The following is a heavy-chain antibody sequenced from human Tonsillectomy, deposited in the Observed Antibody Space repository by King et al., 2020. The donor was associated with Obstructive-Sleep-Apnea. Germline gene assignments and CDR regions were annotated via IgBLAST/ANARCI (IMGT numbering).Heavy chain of an antibody. Sequence: VQLVESGGGVVQSGRSLRLSCADSRFTFSSYGMHWVRQAPGKGLEWVAFISYDGSNKYYADSVKGRFTISRDNSKNTLHLQMNSLRAEDTGIYYCAKDWVDRPGDILTGGDAFDIWGQGTMVTVSS. D-gene: IGHD3-9*01. J-gene: IGHJ3*02. V-gene: IGHV3-30*18. CDR3: AKDWVDRPGDILTGGDAFDI. CDR2: ISYDGSNK. CDR1: RFTFSSYG.